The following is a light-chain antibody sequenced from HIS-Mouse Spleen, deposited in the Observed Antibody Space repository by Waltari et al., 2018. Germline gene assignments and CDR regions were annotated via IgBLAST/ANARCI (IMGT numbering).Light chain of an antibody. J-gene: IGLJ3*02. V-gene: IGLV2-23*01. CDR2: EGS. CDR1: SSDVGIYNL. CDR3: CSYAGSSTWV. Sequence: QSALTQPASVSGSPGQSITISCTGTSSDVGIYNLVSWYQQHPGKAPNLRIYEGSKRPSGVSNRFSGAKSGNTASLTISGLQAEDEADYYCCSYAGSSTWVFGGGTKLTVL.